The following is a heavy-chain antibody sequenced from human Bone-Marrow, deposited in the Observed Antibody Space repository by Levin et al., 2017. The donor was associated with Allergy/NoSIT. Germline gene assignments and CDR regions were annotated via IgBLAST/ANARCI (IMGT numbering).Heavy chain of an antibody. D-gene: IGHD3-3*01. CDR2: LNPDSGGT. J-gene: IGHJ6*04. Sequence: ASVKVSCQSSGYRFINYYIHWVRQAPGQGLEWMGRLNPDSGGTHYAQKFHGRVTMTRDTSTSTAYMELTSLTSDDTAVYYCASRFLEWSPPVWGKGTTVIVSS. CDR3: ASRFLEWSPPV. V-gene: IGHV1-2*06. CDR1: GYRFINYY.